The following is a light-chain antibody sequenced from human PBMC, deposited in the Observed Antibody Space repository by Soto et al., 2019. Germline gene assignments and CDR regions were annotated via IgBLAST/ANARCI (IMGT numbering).Light chain of an antibody. Sequence: ALTQPASVSGSPGQSITISCTGTSSDFGSFNLVSWYQQLPGKAPKLLIYEGSQRPSGVSNRFSGSKSGNAASLTISGLQAEDEADYHCCSYAGSSTFVFGGGTKLTVL. J-gene: IGLJ2*01. V-gene: IGLV2-23*03. CDR3: CSYAGSSTFV. CDR2: EGS. CDR1: SSDFGSFNL.